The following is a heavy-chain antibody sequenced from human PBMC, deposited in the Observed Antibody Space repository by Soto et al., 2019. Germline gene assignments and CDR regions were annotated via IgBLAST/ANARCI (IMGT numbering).Heavy chain of an antibody. J-gene: IGHJ4*02. CDR3: ARTAYYYDSSGYYFDC. D-gene: IGHD3-22*01. V-gene: IGHV3-33*01. CDR1: GFTFSSYV. Sequence: QVQLVESGGGVVQPGRSLRLSCAASGFTFSSYVMHWVRQAPGKGLEWVAVIWYDGRNTYYADSVKGRFTISRDNSKNTLYLQMNSLRAEDTAVYYCARTAYYYDSSGYYFDCWRQGTLVTVSS. CDR2: IWYDGRNT.